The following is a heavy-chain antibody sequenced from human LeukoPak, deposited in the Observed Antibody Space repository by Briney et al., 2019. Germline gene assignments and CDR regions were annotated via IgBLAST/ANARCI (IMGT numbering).Heavy chain of an antibody. J-gene: IGHJ5*02. Sequence: GGPLRLSCAASGFPFSSYSMNWVRQAPGKGLEWGSYISSSSSYIYYADSLKGRFTIYRDNAKDSLYLQMNSLRAEDTAVYYGARLDGSYYGSVSGWFDPWGQGTLVTVSS. D-gene: IGHD1-26*01. V-gene: IGHV3-21*01. CDR3: ARLDGSYYGSVSGWFDP. CDR1: GFPFSSYS. CDR2: ISSSSSYI.